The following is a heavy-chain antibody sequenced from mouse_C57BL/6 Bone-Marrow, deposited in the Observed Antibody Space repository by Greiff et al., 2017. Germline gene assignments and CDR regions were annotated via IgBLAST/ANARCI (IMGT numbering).Heavy chain of an antibody. J-gene: IGHJ1*03. CDR3: AREGGSSDWYFDV. CDR2: INPSTGGT. V-gene: IGHV1-42*01. D-gene: IGHD1-1*01. Sequence: EVQLQQSGPELVKPGASVKISCKASGYSFTGYYMNWVKQSPEKSLEWIGEINPSTGGTTYNQKFKAKATLTVDKSSSTAYMQLKSLTSEDSAVYYCAREGGSSDWYFDVWGTGTTVTVSS. CDR1: GYSFTGYY.